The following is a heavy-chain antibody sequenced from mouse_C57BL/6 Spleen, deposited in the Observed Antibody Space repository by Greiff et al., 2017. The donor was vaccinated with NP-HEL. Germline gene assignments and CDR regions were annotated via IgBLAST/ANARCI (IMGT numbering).Heavy chain of an antibody. CDR3: ARVSDYYGSNYYAMDY. D-gene: IGHD1-1*01. V-gene: IGHV5-4*03. CDR2: ISDGGSYT. CDR1: GFTFSSYA. J-gene: IGHJ4*01. Sequence: EVKLVESGGGLVKPGGSLKLSCAASGFTFSSYAMSWVRQTPEKRLEWVATISDGGSYTYYPDNVKGRFTISRDNAKNNLYLQMSHLKSEDTAMYYCARVSDYYGSNYYAMDYWGQGTSVTVSS.